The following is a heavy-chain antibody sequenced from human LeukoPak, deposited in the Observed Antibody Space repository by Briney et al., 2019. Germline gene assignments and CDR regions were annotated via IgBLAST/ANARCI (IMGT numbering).Heavy chain of an antibody. CDR2: IIPIFGTA. CDR1: GGTFSSYA. Sequence: SVKVSCKASGGTFSSYAISWVRQAPGQGLEWMGGIIPIFGTANYAQKFQGRVTITTDESTSTAYMELSSLRSEDTAVYYCALHGYSYGLQLYYYYYMDVWGKGTTVTVSS. J-gene: IGHJ6*03. V-gene: IGHV1-69*05. D-gene: IGHD5-18*01. CDR3: ALHGYSYGLQLYYYYYMDV.